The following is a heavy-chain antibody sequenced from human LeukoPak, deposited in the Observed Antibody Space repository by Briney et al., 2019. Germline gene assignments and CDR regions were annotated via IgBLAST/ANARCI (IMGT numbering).Heavy chain of an antibody. Sequence: ASVKVSCKASGYTFTGYYMHWVRQAPGQRLEWMGIINPSGGSTSYAQKFQGRVTMTRDMSTSTVYMELSSLRSEDTAVYYCARGGYYYDSSGPFDYWGQGTLVTVSS. V-gene: IGHV1-46*01. CDR2: INPSGGST. J-gene: IGHJ4*02. D-gene: IGHD3-22*01. CDR3: ARGGYYYDSSGPFDY. CDR1: GYTFTGYY.